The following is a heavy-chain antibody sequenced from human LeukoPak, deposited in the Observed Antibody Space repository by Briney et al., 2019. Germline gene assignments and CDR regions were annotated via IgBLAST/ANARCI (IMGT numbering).Heavy chain of an antibody. CDR1: GFTFSSYA. V-gene: IGHV3-64*01. Sequence: GGSLRPSCAASGFTFSSYAMHWVRQAPGKGLEYVSAISSNGGRTYYANSVNGRFTISRDNSKNTLYLQMGSLRAEDTAVYYCAARIAAAGLFEYWGQGTLVTVSS. J-gene: IGHJ4*02. CDR2: ISSNGGRT. D-gene: IGHD6-13*01. CDR3: AARIAAAGLFEY.